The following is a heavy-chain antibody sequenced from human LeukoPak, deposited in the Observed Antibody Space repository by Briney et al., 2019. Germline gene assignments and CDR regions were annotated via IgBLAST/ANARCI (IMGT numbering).Heavy chain of an antibody. J-gene: IGHJ4*02. CDR1: GGSISSGGYY. D-gene: IGHD3-3*01. CDR3: ARGIYDFWSGYYIPVLPYYFDY. CDR2: IYYSGST. V-gene: IGHV4-31*03. Sequence: NPSETLSLTCTVSGGSISSGGYYWSWIRQHPGKGLAWIGYIYYSGSTCYNPSLKSRVTISVDTSKNQFSLKLSSVTAADTAVYYCARGIYDFWSGYYIPVLPYYFDYWGQGTLVTVSS.